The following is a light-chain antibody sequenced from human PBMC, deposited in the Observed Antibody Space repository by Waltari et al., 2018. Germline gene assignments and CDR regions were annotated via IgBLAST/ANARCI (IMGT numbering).Light chain of an antibody. CDR3: QHYLRLPVT. V-gene: IGKV3-20*01. CDR2: GAS. J-gene: IGKJ1*01. CDR1: KSVSRA. Sequence: EIVLTHSPATLSLSRGERATVSGRASKSVSRALAWYQQKPGQAPRLLIYGASTRATGIPDMFSGSGSGTDFSLTISRLEPDDFAVYYCQHYLRLPVTFGQGTTVEI.